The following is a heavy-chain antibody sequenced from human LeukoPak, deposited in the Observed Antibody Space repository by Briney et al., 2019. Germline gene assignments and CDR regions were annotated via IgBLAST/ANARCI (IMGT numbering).Heavy chain of an antibody. CDR3: ARLYYDYDWGVIRDFDY. D-gene: IGHD3-16*01. CDR1: GGSISSSSYY. J-gene: IGHJ4*02. V-gene: IGHV4-39*01. CDR2: IYYSGSP. Sequence: SETLSLTCTVSGGSISSSSYYWGWIPPPPGKGLEWIGSIYYSGSPYYNPSLKSRVTISVDTSKNQFSLKLTSATATDTAVYYCARLYYDYDWGVIRDFDYWGQGTLVTVSS.